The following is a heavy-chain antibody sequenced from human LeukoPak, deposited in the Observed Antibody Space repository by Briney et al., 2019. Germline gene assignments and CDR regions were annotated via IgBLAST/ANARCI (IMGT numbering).Heavy chain of an antibody. CDR1: GFTFSSYS. CDR2: ISSSSSYI. V-gene: IGHV3-21*01. J-gene: IGHJ4*02. Sequence: GGSLRLSCAASGFTFSSYSMNWVRQAPGKGLEWVSSISSSSSYIYYADSVEGRFTISRDNAKNSLYLQMNSLRAEDTAVYYCARDRRYSYGLHLFDYWGQGTLVTVSS. CDR3: ARDRRYSYGLHLFDY. D-gene: IGHD5-18*01.